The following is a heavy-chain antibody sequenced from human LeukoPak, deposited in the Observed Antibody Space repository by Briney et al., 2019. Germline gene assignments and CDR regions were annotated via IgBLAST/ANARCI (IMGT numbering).Heavy chain of an antibody. CDR1: GFTFSSYA. J-gene: IGHJ4*02. CDR2: ISGSGGST. V-gene: IGHV3-23*01. D-gene: IGHD6-13*01. CDR3: AKNPPRGGRQLVPATVDY. Sequence: PGGSLRLSCAASGFTFSSYAMSWVRQAPGKGLEWVSAISGSGGSTYYADSVKGRFTISRDNSKNTLYLQMNSLRAEDTAVYYCAKNPPRGGRQLVPATVDYWGQGTLVTVSS.